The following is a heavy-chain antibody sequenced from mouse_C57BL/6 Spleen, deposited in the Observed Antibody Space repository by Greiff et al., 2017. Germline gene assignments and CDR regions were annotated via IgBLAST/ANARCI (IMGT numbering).Heavy chain of an antibody. D-gene: IGHD1-1*01. CDR3: TTASTVVAYYIDY. V-gene: IGHV14-4*01. CDR1: GFNIKDDY. Sequence: EVQLQQSGAELVRPGASVKLSCTASGFNIKDDYMHWVKQRPDQGLEWIGWIDPAHGDTEYASKFQGKATITADPSSNTAYLQLSSLTSEDTAVYYCTTASTVVAYYIDYWGQGTTLTVSS. J-gene: IGHJ2*01. CDR2: IDPAHGDT.